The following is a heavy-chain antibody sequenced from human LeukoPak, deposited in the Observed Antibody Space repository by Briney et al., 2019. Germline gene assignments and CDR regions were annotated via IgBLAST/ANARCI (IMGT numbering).Heavy chain of an antibody. V-gene: IGHV1-2*02. Sequence: ASVKVSCKASGYTFTNYYMHWVRQAPGQGLEWMGWSSPNSGDTNYAQKFQGRVTMTRDTSISTAYMELSRLRSDDTAVYYCAKDVGEFCSSTNCYASDYWGQGTLVTVSS. CDR2: SSPNSGDT. D-gene: IGHD2-2*01. J-gene: IGHJ4*02. CDR3: AKDVGEFCSSTNCYASDY. CDR1: GYTFTNYY.